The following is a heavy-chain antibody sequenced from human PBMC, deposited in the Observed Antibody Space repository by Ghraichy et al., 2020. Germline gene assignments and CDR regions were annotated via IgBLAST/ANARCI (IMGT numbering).Heavy chain of an antibody. V-gene: IGHV3-48*03. CDR2: ISRSGNNI. CDR1: GFTFSSYE. Sequence: GGSLRLSCAASGFTFSSYEMNWVRQAPGKGLEWVSHISRSGNNIYYADSVKGRFSISRDNAKNSLYLQMNSLRAEDTALYYCVRPRVGDTRDFDFWGQGTLVTVSS. CDR3: VRPRVGDTRDFDF. D-gene: IGHD1-26*01. J-gene: IGHJ4*02.